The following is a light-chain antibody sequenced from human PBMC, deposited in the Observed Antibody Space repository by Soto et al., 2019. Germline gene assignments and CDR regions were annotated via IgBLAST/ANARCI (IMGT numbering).Light chain of an antibody. CDR1: SSDVGGYNY. V-gene: IGLV2-14*01. CDR3: SSHTSTSTPYV. CDR2: EVS. J-gene: IGLJ1*01. Sequence: ALTQPASVSGSPGQSITISCTGTSSDVGGYNYVSWYQQHPGKAPKLMIYEVSDRPSGVSDRFSGSKSGNTASLTISGLQAEDEADYYCSSHTSTSTPYVFGTGTKVTVL.